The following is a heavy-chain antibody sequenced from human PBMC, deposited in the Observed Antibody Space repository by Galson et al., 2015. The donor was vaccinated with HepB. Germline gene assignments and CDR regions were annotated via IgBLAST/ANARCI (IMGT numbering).Heavy chain of an antibody. CDR3: ARWSGSGIYYFDS. CDR1: GYSFTTYW. D-gene: IGHD3-10*01. J-gene: IGHJ4*02. CDR2: IYPGDSDT. Sequence: QSGAEVKKPGESLKISCKASGYSFTTYWIGWVRQMPGKGLEWMGIIYPGDSDTRYNPSFQGHVTISADKSISTANLQWSSLKASDTALYYCARWSGSGIYYFDSWGQGTLVTVSS. V-gene: IGHV5-51*01.